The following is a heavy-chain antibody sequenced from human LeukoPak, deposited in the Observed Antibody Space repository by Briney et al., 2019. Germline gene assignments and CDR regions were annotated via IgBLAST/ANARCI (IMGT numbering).Heavy chain of an antibody. J-gene: IGHJ4*02. CDR1: GYTFTDYY. Sequence: ASVKVSCKTSGYTFTDYYIYWVRQAPGQGLEWMGQINSNSGGTNYAQKFQDRVTVTRDTSITTAYMELSRLKSDDTAVYYCARSISGSPRGGGGYWGQGTLVTVSP. D-gene: IGHD1-26*01. V-gene: IGHV1-2*06. CDR2: INSNSGGT. CDR3: ARSISGSPRGGGGY.